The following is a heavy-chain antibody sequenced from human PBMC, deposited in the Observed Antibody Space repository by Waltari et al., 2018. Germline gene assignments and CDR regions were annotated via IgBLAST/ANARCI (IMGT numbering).Heavy chain of an antibody. CDR3: AKQESGSYFEY. CDR1: GFTFSSYG. CDR2: ISYDGSAK. V-gene: IGHV3-30*18. D-gene: IGHD1-26*01. Sequence: QVQLVESGGGVVQPGTSVRLSCAAPGFTFSSYGMHWVRQAPGKGLHWVAVISYDGSAKYYADSVHGRFIISRDNSENTLYLQMNSLTAEDTAVYYCAKQESGSYFEYWGQGTLVTVSS. J-gene: IGHJ4*02.